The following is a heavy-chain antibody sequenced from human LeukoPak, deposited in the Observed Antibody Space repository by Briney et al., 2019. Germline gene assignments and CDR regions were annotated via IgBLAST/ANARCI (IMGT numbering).Heavy chain of an antibody. V-gene: IGHV3-74*01. CDR2: INSDGSST. Sequence: PGGSLRLSCVVSGFTFSSSWMHWVRQAPGKGLEWVSRINSDGSSTSYADSVKGRFTISRDNAKNTLYLQMNSLRAEDTAVYYCAKAQHTAMVRHGDYWGRGTLVTVSS. CDR1: GFTFSSSW. CDR3: AKAQHTAMVRHGDY. J-gene: IGHJ4*02. D-gene: IGHD5-18*01.